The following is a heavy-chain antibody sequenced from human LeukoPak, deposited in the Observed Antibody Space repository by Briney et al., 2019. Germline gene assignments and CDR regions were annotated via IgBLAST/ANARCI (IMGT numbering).Heavy chain of an antibody. J-gene: IGHJ4*02. CDR2: IYHDGSA. Sequence: SQTLSLTCAVSGGSIGGGGYSWSWIRQPPGKGLEWIVYIYHDGSAYYTPSTDYNPSFKKRGTFSVHPSKNQFFLTLSSVTAADTAVYYCARVSSSSWHYFDFWGQGTLVTVSS. D-gene: IGHD6-13*01. V-gene: IGHV4-30-2*01. CDR3: ARVSSSSWHYFDF. CDR1: GGSIGGGGYS.